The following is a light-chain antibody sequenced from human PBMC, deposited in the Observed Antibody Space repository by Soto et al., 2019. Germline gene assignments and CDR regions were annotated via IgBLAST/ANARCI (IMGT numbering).Light chain of an antibody. CDR3: QQYGSSSLT. CDR2: GAS. CDR1: QSVSSSY. Sequence: EMGLTQSPGPLSLSPGEIATLSCRASQSVSSSYLAWYQQKPGQAPRLLIYGASSRATGIPVRCSGSGSGTDFTLTISRLEPEDFAVYDCQQYGSSSLTFGQGPKVEIK. J-gene: IGKJ1*01. V-gene: IGKV3-20*01.